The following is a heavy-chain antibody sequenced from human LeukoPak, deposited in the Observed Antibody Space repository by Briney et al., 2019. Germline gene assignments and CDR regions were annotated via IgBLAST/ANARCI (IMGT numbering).Heavy chain of an antibody. V-gene: IGHV4-4*09. Sequence: PSETLSLTCTVSGSSISSYYWSWIRQPPGKGLEWIGYIYTSGSTNYNPSLKSRVTISVDTSKNQFSLKLSSVTAADTAVYYCASGVGYCSGGSCFFDYWGQGTLVTVSS. CDR3: ASGVGYCSGGSCFFDY. CDR1: GSSISSYY. CDR2: IYTSGST. J-gene: IGHJ4*02. D-gene: IGHD2-15*01.